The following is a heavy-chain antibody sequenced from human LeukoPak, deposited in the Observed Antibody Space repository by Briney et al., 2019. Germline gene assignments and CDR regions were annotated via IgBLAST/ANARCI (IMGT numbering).Heavy chain of an antibody. V-gene: IGHV1-46*01. Sequence: ASVNVSCKASGYLFTNFYIHWVRQAPGQGLEWIGLITPSGGSTSYAQKFQDRVTMTRDTSTTTVYMELSSLRSEDTAVFYCARAGRVYSNSGMYYFDYWGQGTLVTVSS. CDR2: ITPSGGST. CDR3: ARAGRVYSNSGMYYFDY. CDR1: GYLFTNFY. D-gene: IGHD4-11*01. J-gene: IGHJ4*02.